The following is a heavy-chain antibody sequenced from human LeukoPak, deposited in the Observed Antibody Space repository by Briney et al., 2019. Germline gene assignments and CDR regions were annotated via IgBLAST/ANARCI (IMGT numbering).Heavy chain of an antibody. CDR3: AKGGFDYGSGSLYYYYGMDV. V-gene: IGHV3-23*01. CDR1: GFTFGSYW. D-gene: IGHD3-10*01. CDR2: ISGSGGST. J-gene: IGHJ6*02. Sequence: GGSLRLSCAASGFTFGSYWMHWVRQAPGKGLEWVSAISGSGGSTYYADSVKGRFTISRDNSKNTLYLQMNSLRAEDTAVYYCAKGGFDYGSGSLYYYYGMDVWGQGTTVTVSS.